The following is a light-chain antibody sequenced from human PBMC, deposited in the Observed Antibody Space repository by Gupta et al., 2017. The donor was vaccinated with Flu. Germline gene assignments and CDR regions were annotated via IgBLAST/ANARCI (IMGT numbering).Light chain of an antibody. Sequence: PGQSITLYCAGTSSDVGYSHFGSWYQQHPCPDPTLLLYEVTNRPSRVSLRFSGSRGGHPASLPLTRIPPEDDADYYCTSYPSSTLRVFGGG. CDR2: EVT. V-gene: IGLV2-14*01. J-gene: IGLJ3*02. CDR1: SSDVGYSHF. CDR3: TSYPSSTLRV.